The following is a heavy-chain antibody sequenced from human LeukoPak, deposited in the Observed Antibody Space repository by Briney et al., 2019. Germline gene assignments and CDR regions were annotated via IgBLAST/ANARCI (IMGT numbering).Heavy chain of an antibody. V-gene: IGHV3-23*01. D-gene: IGHD6-13*01. Sequence: PGGSLRLSCAASGFTFKTHAMSWVRQAPGKGLEWVSAISGSGDSTYYGDSVKGRFTISRDNSKNTLYLQMNSLRAEDTAVYYCAKTRPLDSSSWSHGDYWGQGTLVTVSS. CDR3: AKTRPLDSSSWSHGDY. J-gene: IGHJ4*02. CDR2: ISGSGDST. CDR1: GFTFKTHA.